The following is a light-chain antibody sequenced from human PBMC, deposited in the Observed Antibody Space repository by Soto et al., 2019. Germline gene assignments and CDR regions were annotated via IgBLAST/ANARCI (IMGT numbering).Light chain of an antibody. V-gene: IGLV1-44*01. CDR2: SNT. J-gene: IGLJ2*01. CDR3: AAWDDSLNGVV. Sequence: QPVLTQPPSASGTPGQTIAISCSGGSSNIGSHTVNWYQQLPGTAPRLLIYSNTQRPSGVPDRFSGSKSGTSASLAISELQSEYEGDYYCAAWDDSLNGVVFGGGTKVTVL. CDR1: SSNIGSHT.